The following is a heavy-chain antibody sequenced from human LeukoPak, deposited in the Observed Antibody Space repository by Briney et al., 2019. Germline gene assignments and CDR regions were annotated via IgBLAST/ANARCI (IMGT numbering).Heavy chain of an antibody. CDR3: ARGPIYCTNGVCALDP. J-gene: IGHJ5*02. V-gene: IGHV4-34*01. Sequence: SETLSLTCAVYGGSFSGYYWSWIRQPPGKGLEWIGEINHSGSTNYSPSLKSRVTISVDTSKNQFSLKLSSVTAADTAVYYCARGPIYCTNGVCALDPWGQGTLVTVSS. CDR2: INHSGST. D-gene: IGHD2-8*01. CDR1: GGSFSGYY.